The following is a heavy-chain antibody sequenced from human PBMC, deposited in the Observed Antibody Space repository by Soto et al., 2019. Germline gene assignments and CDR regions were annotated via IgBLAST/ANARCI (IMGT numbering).Heavy chain of an antibody. D-gene: IGHD1-1*01. CDR3: ARDNWNDEGFWDY. J-gene: IGHJ4*02. V-gene: IGHV3-7*05. CDR1: GFTFSSYW. CDR2: IKQDGSEK. Sequence: GGSLRLSCAASGFTFSSYWMSWVRQAPGKGLEWVANIKQDGSEKYYVDSVKGRFTISRDNAKNSLYLQMNSLRAEDTAVYYCARDNWNDEGFWDYWGQGTLVTVSS.